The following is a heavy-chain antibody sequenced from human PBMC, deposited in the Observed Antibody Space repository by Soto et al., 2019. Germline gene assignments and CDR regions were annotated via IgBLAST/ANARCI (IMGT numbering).Heavy chain of an antibody. CDR2: ISANNGTT. V-gene: IGHV1-18*01. CDR3: ARDPRDYKWFDP. CDR1: GGTFSSYA. J-gene: IGHJ5*02. Sequence: ASVKVSCKASGGTFSSYAISWVRQAPGQGLEWMGGISANNGTTNYAQKLQGRVTMTTDTSTSTAYMELRSLRSDDTAVYYCARDPRDYKWFDPWGQGTLITVSS.